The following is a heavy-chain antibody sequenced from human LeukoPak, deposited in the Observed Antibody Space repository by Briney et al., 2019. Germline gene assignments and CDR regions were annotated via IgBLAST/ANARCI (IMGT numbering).Heavy chain of an antibody. CDR1: GFTFSSYS. CDR3: ARDPYDSSAYGAFDI. J-gene: IGHJ3*02. CDR2: ISSSSSYI. D-gene: IGHD3-22*01. V-gene: IGHV3-21*01. Sequence: GGSLRLLCAASGFTFSSYSMNWVRQAPGKGLEWVSSISSSSSYIYYADSVKGRFTISRDNAKNTLYLQMNSLRDEDTAVYYCARDPYDSSAYGAFDIWGQGTMVTVSS.